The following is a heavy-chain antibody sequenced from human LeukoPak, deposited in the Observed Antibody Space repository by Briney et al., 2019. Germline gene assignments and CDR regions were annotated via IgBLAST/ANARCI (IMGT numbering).Heavy chain of an antibody. CDR3: AKDDSSGYYNWFDP. J-gene: IGHJ5*02. D-gene: IGHD3-22*01. Sequence: QTGGSLRLSCAASGFTFSSYAMIWVRQAPGKGLEWVSAISGSGGSTYYADSVKGRFTIYRDNSKNTLYLQMNSLRAEDTAVYYCAKDDSSGYYNWFDPWGQGTLVTVSS. V-gene: IGHV3-23*01. CDR1: GFTFSSYA. CDR2: ISGSGGST.